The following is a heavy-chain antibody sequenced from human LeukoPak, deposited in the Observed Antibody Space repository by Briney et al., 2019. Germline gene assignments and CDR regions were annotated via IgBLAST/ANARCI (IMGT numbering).Heavy chain of an antibody. CDR1: GGSISSYY. Sequence: SETLSLTCTVSGGSISSYYWSWIRQPPGKGLEWIGYIYYSGSTNYNPSLKSRVTISVDTSKNQFSLKLSSVTAADTAVHYCPRAPPGEYDFWSGYLDYWGQGTLATVSS. D-gene: IGHD3-3*01. CDR2: IYYSGST. CDR3: PRAPPGEYDFWSGYLDY. J-gene: IGHJ4*02. V-gene: IGHV4-59*01.